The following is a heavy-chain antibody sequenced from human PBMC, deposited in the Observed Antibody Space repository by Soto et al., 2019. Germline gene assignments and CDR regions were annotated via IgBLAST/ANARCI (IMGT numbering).Heavy chain of an antibody. CDR1: GGSIRSSRYY. Sequence: ENLSLSCTVSGGSIRSSRYYGGWIRQAPGKGLEWIGSIYYSGSTYYNPSLKSRVTISVDTSKNQFSLKLSSVTAADTAVYYCARHTPAISISDHWGQGTLVTVS. CDR3: ARHTPAISISDH. CDR2: IYYSGST. J-gene: IGHJ4*02. V-gene: IGHV4-39*01. D-gene: IGHD2-15*01.